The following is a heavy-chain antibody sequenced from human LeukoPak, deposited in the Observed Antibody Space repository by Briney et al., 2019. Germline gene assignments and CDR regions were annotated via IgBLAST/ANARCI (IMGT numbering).Heavy chain of an antibody. CDR2: IIPILGIA. CDR3: ARDSSGWSPFNY. J-gene: IGHJ4*02. D-gene: IGHD6-19*01. Sequence: SVKVSCKASGGTFSSYAISWVRQAPGQGLEWMGRIIPILGIANYAQKFQGRVTITADKSTSTAYMELSSLRSEDTAVYYCARDSSGWSPFNYWGQGTLVTVSS. V-gene: IGHV1-69*04. CDR1: GGTFSSYA.